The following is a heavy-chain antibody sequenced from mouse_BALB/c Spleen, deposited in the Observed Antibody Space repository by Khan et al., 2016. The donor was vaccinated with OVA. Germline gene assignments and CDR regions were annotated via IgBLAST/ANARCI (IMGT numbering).Heavy chain of an antibody. CDR2: INPVSDYT. D-gene: IGHD1-1*01. J-gene: IGHJ3*01. CDR1: GYTFTSYT. CDR3: AKEGTYNGSYGWFAY. V-gene: IGHV1-4*01. Sequence: QVQLQQSGAELTRPGASVKMSCKASGYTFTSYTMHWVKQRPGQGLEWIGYINPVSDYTNYNQNFKDKATLTADKSSSTAYMQLRSLTSEDSAVYYCAKEGTYNGSYGWFAYWGQGTLVTVSA.